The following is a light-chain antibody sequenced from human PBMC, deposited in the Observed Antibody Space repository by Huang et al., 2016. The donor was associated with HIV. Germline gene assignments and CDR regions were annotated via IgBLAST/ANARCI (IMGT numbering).Light chain of an antibody. Sequence: EIVMTQSPATLSVSPGERATLSCRASQSVSSNLAWYRQKPGQAPRLLIYGASTRATGIPARFSGSGSGTEFTLTISSLQSEDFAVYYCQQNNNWPPLFTFGPGTKVDIK. V-gene: IGKV3-15*01. J-gene: IGKJ3*01. CDR1: QSVSSN. CDR3: QQNNNWPPLFT. CDR2: GAS.